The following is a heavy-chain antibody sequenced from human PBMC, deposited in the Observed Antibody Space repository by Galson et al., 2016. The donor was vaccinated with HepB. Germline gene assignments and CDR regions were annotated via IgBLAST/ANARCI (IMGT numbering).Heavy chain of an antibody. CDR3: ARDLGNYDVLTGYTLGY. D-gene: IGHD3-9*01. CDR2: INPSGGNT. Sequence: SVKVSCKASGYTFNNYHAHWVRQAPGQGLEWIGMINPSGGNTSSAPRFQGRVTMTRDTSTSTVNIELSSLTSEDTAVYYCARDLGNYDVLTGYTLGYWGQGTLVTVSS. CDR1: GYTFNNYH. V-gene: IGHV1-46*02. J-gene: IGHJ4*02.